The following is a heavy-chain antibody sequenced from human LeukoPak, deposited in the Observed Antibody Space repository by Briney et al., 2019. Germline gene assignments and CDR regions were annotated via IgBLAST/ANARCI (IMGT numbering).Heavy chain of an antibody. CDR2: IYYSGST. CDR3: ARLVVESRFDP. J-gene: IGHJ5*02. D-gene: IGHD2-15*01. V-gene: IGHV4-59*01. Sequence: SETLSLTCTVSGGSISSYYWSWIRQPPGKGLEWIGYIYYSGSTNYNPSLKSRVTISVDTSKNQFSLKLSSVTAADTAVYYCARLVVESRFDPWGQGTLVTVSS. CDR1: GGSISSYY.